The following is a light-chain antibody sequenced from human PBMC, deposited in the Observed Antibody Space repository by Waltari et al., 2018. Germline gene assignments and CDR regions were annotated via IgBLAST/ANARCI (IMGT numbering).Light chain of an antibody. J-gene: IGKJ1*01. V-gene: IGKV3-11*01. CDR1: HSISKF. Sequence: EVVLTQSPATLSLSPGERATLSCRASHSISKFLAWYQQRPGQAPRLLIYDASDRPPGIPARFSGSGSGTDFTLTISSPEPEDFAVYYCQQRTDWLWTFGQGTKVEIK. CDR3: QQRTDWLWT. CDR2: DAS.